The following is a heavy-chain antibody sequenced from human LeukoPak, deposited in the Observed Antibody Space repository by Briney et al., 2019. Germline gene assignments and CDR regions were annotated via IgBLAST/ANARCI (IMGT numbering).Heavy chain of an antibody. J-gene: IGHJ4*02. Sequence: GASVKVSCKASGYTFTGYYMHWVRQAPGQGLEWMGWINPNSGGTNYAQKFQGRVTMTRDTSTSTVYMELSSLRSEDTAVYYCARESGYYRHFDYWGQGTLVTVSS. CDR3: ARESGYYRHFDY. V-gene: IGHV1-2*02. CDR2: INPNSGGT. D-gene: IGHD3-22*01. CDR1: GYTFTGYY.